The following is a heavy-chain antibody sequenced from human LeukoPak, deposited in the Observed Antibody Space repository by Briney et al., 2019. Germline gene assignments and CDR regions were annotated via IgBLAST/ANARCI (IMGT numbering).Heavy chain of an antibody. D-gene: IGHD4-23*01. Sequence: SETLSLTCTVSGGSISSYYWSWIRQPPGKGLEWIGYIYYSGSTNYNPSLKSRVTISVDTSKNQFSLKLSSVTAADTAVYYCARGPSLQVNDYWGQGTLVTVSS. CDR1: GGSISSYY. CDR2: IYYSGST. V-gene: IGHV4-59*12. J-gene: IGHJ4*02. CDR3: ARGPSLQVNDY.